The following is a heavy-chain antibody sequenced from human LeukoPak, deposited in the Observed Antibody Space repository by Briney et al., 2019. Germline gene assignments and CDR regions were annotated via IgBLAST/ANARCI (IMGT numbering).Heavy chain of an antibody. Sequence: GASVNDSCKASGYTFTCYYMHWVRQAPGQGREWMGWINSNRGGTNYAQKFQGWVTMTRDPSISTAYMALSRLRSDDTAVYYCARGWGVYCGGDCPSPYYFDYWGQGTLVTVSS. CDR2: INSNRGGT. CDR3: ARGWGVYCGGDCPSPYYFDY. CDR1: GYTFTCYY. D-gene: IGHD2-21*02. V-gene: IGHV1-2*04. J-gene: IGHJ4*02.